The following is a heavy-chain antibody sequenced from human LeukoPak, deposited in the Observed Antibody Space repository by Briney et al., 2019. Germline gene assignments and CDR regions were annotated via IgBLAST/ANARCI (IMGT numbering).Heavy chain of an antibody. CDR2: ISSSSTYI. J-gene: IGHJ4*02. D-gene: IGHD6-13*01. Sequence: GGSLRLSCAASGFTFSSYEMNWVRQAPGKGLEWVSSISSSSTYIYYADSVKGRFTISRDNAKNSLYLRMNSLRADDTAVYYCARVAEAAAFDYWGQGTLVTVSS. V-gene: IGHV3-21*01. CDR3: ARVAEAAAFDY. CDR1: GFTFSSYE.